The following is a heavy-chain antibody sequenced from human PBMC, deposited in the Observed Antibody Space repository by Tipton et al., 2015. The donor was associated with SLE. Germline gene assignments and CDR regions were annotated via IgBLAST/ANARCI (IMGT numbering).Heavy chain of an antibody. CDR2: INHSGST. CDR3: ARVNDDFWSGYRFQH. D-gene: IGHD3-3*01. Sequence: TLSLTCAVYGGSFSGYYWSWIRQPPGKGLEWIGEINHSGSTNYNPSLKSRVTISVDSSKNQFSLRLSSVTAADTAVYYCARVNDDFWSGYRFQHWGQGTLVTGSS. CDR1: GGSFSGYY. J-gene: IGHJ1*01. V-gene: IGHV4-34*01.